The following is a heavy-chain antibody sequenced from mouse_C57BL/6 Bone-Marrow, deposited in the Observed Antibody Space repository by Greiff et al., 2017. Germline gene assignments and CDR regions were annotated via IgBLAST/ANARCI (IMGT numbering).Heavy chain of an antibody. CDR1: GYTFTEYT. CDR3: AIGSWTYYAMDY. Sequence: QVQLQQSGAELVKPGASVKLSCKASGYTFTEYTIHWVKQRSGQGLEWIWWFYPGSGSIKYNEKFKDKATLTADKSSSTVYMELSRLTSEDSAVYFCAIGSWTYYAMDYWGQGTSVTVSS. J-gene: IGHJ4*01. CDR2: FYPGSGSI. D-gene: IGHD3-3*01. V-gene: IGHV1-62-2*01.